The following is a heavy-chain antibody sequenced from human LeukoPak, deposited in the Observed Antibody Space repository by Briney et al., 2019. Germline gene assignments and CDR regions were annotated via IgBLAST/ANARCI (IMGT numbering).Heavy chain of an antibody. CDR1: GGSFSGYY. CDR3: ARVSPLYDFWSGYHRYFDY. CDR2: INHSGST. Sequence: SSETLSLTCAVYGGSFSGYYWSWIRQPPGKGLEWIGEINHSGSTNYNPSLKSRVTISVDTSKNQFSLKLSSVTAADAAVYYCARVSPLYDFWSGYHRYFDYWGQGTLVTVSS. D-gene: IGHD3-3*01. V-gene: IGHV4-34*01. J-gene: IGHJ4*02.